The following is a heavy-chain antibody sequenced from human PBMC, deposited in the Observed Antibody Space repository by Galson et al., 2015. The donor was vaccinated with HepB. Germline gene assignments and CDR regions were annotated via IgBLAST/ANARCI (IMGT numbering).Heavy chain of an antibody. D-gene: IGHD1-26*01. Sequence: SLRLSCAASGFTFSSYAMSWVRQAPGKGLEWVSAISGSGGSTYYADPVKGRFTISRDNSKNTLYLQMNSLRAEDTAVYYCAKIPDHYYSGRTQAWGQGTLVTVSS. CDR2: ISGSGGST. CDR1: GFTFSSYA. J-gene: IGHJ4*02. CDR3: AKIPDHYYSGRTQA. V-gene: IGHV3-23*01.